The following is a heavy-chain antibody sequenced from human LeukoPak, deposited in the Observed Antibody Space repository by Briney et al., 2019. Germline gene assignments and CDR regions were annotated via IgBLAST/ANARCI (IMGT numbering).Heavy chain of an antibody. CDR3: ARPNTDAAGYYFDY. J-gene: IGHJ4*02. V-gene: IGHV1-18*01. CDR2: IDTYRRST. Sequence: ASVKVSCKASGYTFIDYAVSWVRQAPGQGLEWMGWIDTYRRSTNYAQNLQGRVAVTTDTSTTTVYMELRSLRSDDTAVYYCARPNTDAAGYYFDYWGQGTLVTVSS. CDR1: GYTFIDYA. D-gene: IGHD6-13*01.